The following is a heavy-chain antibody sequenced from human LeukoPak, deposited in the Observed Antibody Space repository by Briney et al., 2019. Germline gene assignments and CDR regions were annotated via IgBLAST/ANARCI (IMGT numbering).Heavy chain of an antibody. J-gene: IGHJ5*01. Sequence: ASVKVSCKASGFTFTSYGFSWVRQAPGQGFEWMGWISGYSGNTNSAQKLQGRVTMTTDTSTSTVYMELRSLRSDGTAVYYCARNGRGGSGSYFDFWGQGTLVTVSS. CDR3: ARNGRGGSGSYFDF. CDR1: GFTFTSYG. V-gene: IGHV1-18*01. CDR2: ISGYSGNT. D-gene: IGHD3-10*01.